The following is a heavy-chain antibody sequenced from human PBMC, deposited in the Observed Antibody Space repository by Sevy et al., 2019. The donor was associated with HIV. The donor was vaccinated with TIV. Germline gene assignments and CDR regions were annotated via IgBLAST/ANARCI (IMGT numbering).Heavy chain of an antibody. CDR1: GFTLNKAW. J-gene: IGHJ4*02. V-gene: IGHV3-15*07. CDR3: SMEDGYNYFDY. CDR2: IKSETDCGTT. D-gene: IGHD5-12*01. Sequence: GGSLRLSCAASGFTLNKAWMNWVRQAPGKGLEWVGRIKSETDCGTTDNAEPVKGRFSISRDDSKNTLYLQMNSLKIEDTAVYYCSMEDGYNYFDYWGQGALVTVSS.